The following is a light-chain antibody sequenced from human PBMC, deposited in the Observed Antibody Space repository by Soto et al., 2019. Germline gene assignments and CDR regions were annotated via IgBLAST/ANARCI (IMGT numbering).Light chain of an antibody. Sequence: DIQMTQSPSTLSASIGDRVTITCRASQNINNWIAWYQQKPGKAPKFLLYDASTLESGVPSRFSGSGFGTEFSLTISSLQPDDFGSYYCQHMLTFVQGTKVEMK. CDR3: QHMLT. CDR1: QNINNW. CDR2: DAS. J-gene: IGKJ1*01. V-gene: IGKV1-5*01.